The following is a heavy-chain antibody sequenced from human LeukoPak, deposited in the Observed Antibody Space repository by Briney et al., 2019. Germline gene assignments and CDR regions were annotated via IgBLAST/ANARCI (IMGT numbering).Heavy chain of an antibody. CDR1: GGSFSGYY. J-gene: IGHJ6*03. Sequence: SETLSLTCAVYGGSFSGYYWSWIRQPPGKGLEWIGEINHSGSTNYNPSLKSRVTISVDTSKNQFSLKLSSVTAADTAVYYCASTLYDFWTGYPPYYMDVWGKGTTVTVFS. CDR3: ASTLYDFWTGYPPYYMDV. CDR2: INHSGST. V-gene: IGHV4-34*01. D-gene: IGHD3-3*01.